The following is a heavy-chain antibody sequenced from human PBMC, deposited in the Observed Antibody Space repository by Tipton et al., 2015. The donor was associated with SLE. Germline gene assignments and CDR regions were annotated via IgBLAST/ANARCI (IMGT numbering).Heavy chain of an antibody. D-gene: IGHD7-27*01. CDR2: IGWDSAYI. CDR1: GFSFDDYA. Sequence: SLRLSCAASGFSFDDYAMHWVRQAPRKGLEWVAGIGWDSAYIAYEDSVEGRFTISRDNAKKSLYLQMDSLRPDDTAFYYCVRVGTPDYYMDVWGKGTRVTVS. CDR3: VRVGTPDYYMDV. V-gene: IGHV3-9*01. J-gene: IGHJ6*03.